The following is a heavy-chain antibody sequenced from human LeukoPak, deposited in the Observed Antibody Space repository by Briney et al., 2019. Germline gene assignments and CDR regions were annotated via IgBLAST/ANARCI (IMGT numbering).Heavy chain of an antibody. CDR2: LTPLAGTP. V-gene: IGHV1-69*06. J-gene: IGHJ4*02. CDR1: GDTFGTFS. D-gene: IGHD3-3*01. Sequence: SVKVSCKASGDTFGTFSFNWVRQAPSEGLEWLGGLTPLAGTPNYAQKFQGRLTISADKSTSTVYMELSRLTSEDTAVYFCAKFWSGYYTDWGQGTLVSVS. CDR3: AKFWSGYYTD.